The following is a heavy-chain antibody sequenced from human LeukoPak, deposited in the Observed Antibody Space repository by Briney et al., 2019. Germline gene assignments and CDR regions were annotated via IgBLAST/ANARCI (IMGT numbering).Heavy chain of an antibody. CDR3: ARRGTSSSWAHFDY. V-gene: IGHV3-7*05. CDR2: IKQDGSEK. CDR1: GFXFSSYS. Sequence: GGSLRLSCAASGFXFSSYSMNWVRQAPGKGLEWVAKIKQDGSEKYYVDSVKGRFTISRDNAKNSLYLQMNSLGAEDTAVYYCARRGTSSSWAHFDYWGQGTLVTVSS. J-gene: IGHJ4*02. D-gene: IGHD6-13*01.